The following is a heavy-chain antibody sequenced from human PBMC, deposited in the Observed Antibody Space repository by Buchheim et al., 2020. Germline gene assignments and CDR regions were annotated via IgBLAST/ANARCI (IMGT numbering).Heavy chain of an antibody. V-gene: IGHV3-23*01. CDR2: ISGSGGST. CDR3: AKSLVVVTAIDYYFDY. J-gene: IGHJ4*02. D-gene: IGHD2-21*02. CDR1: GFTFSSYA. Sequence: EVQLLESGGGLVQPGGSLRLSCAASGFTFSSYAMSWVRQAPGKGLEWVSAISGSGGSTYYAESVKGRFTISRDNSKNPLYLQMNSLRAEDTAVYYCAKSLVVVTAIDYYFDYWGQGTL.